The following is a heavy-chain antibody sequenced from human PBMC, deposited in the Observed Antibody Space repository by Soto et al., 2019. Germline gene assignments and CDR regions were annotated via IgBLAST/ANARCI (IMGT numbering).Heavy chain of an antibody. CDR1: GFSLSTSGVG. Sequence: QITLKESGPTLVKPTQTLTLTCTSSGFSLSTSGVGVGWIRQPPGKALEWLALIYWDDDKRYSPSLKSRLTITKDTSKNQVVLTMTNMDPVDTATYYCAHRPLYSNKYNWFDPWCQGTLVTVSS. J-gene: IGHJ5*02. D-gene: IGHD4-4*01. V-gene: IGHV2-5*02. CDR3: AHRPLYSNKYNWFDP. CDR2: IYWDDDK.